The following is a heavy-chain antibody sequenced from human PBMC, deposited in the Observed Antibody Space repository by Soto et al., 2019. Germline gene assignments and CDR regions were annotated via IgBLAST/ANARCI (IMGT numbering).Heavy chain of an antibody. D-gene: IGHD5-18*01. V-gene: IGHV1-2*02. CDR2: INPNSGGT. CDR3: ARVTAWAYYYYGMDV. CDR1: GYTFTGYD. J-gene: IGHJ6*02. Sequence: GASVKVSCKASGYTFTGYDMHWVLQAPGQGLEWMGWINPNSGGTNYAQKFQGRVTMTRDTSISTAYMELSRLRSDDTAVYYCARVTAWAYYYYGMDVWGQGTTVTVSS.